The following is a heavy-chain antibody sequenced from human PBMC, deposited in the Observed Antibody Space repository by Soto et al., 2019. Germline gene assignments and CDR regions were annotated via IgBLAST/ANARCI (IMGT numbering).Heavy chain of an antibody. CDR1: GFTFSSYW. D-gene: IGHD1-26*01. J-gene: IGHJ4*02. CDR2: IIGDGSIT. V-gene: IGHV3-74*01. Sequence: GGSLSLSXAASGFTFSSYWMSWVRQVPGKGLVWVSRIIGDGSITNYADSVKGRFTISRDNAKDTLFLQMNSLRVEDTAVYYCARGLVGSSVIVYWSQGTLVTVSS. CDR3: ARGLVGSSVIVY.